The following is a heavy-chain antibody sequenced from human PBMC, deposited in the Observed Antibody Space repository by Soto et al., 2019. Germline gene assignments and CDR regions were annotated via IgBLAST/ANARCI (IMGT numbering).Heavy chain of an antibody. J-gene: IGHJ5*02. CDR1: GFTFSSYA. Sequence: GGSLRLSCAASGFTFSSYAMHWVRQAPGKGLEWVAVISYDGSNKYYADSVKGRFTISRDNSKNTLYLQMNSLRAEDTAVYYCAREASRDYDFWSGYINWFDPWGQGTLVTVSS. CDR2: ISYDGSNK. V-gene: IGHV3-30-3*01. D-gene: IGHD3-3*01. CDR3: AREASRDYDFWSGYINWFDP.